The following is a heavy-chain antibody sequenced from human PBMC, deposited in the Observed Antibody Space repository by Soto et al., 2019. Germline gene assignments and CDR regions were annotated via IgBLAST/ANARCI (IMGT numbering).Heavy chain of an antibody. CDR3: AKLPREYTYDILTGYYFRY. D-gene: IGHD3-9*01. J-gene: IGHJ4*02. CDR2: ISGSGGST. Sequence: PGGSLRLSCAASGFTFSSYSMILVRQAPGKGLEWVSAISGSGGSTYYADSVKGRFTISRDNSKNTLYLQMNSLRAEDTAVYYCAKLPREYTYDILTGYYFRYWGQGTLVTVSS. V-gene: IGHV3-23*01. CDR1: GFTFSSYS.